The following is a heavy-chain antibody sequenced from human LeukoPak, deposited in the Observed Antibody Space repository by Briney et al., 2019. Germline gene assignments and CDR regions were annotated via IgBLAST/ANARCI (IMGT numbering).Heavy chain of an antibody. CDR2: IYTSGST. V-gene: IGHV4-4*07. Sequence: PSETLSLTCTVSGGSISSYYWSWIRQPAGKGLEWIGRIYTSGSTNYNPSLKSRVTMSVDTSKNQFSLKLSSVTAADTAVYYCARDLVGYSGSYPNDAFDIWGQGTMVTVSS. D-gene: IGHD1-26*01. CDR3: ARDLVGYSGSYPNDAFDI. CDR1: GGSISSYY. J-gene: IGHJ3*02.